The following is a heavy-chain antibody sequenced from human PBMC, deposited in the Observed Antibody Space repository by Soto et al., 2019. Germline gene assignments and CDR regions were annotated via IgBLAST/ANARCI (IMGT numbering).Heavy chain of an antibody. CDR3: TTEKGY. Sequence: EVQLVESGGGLVKPGESLRLSCAASGFTFTNAWMNWVRQAPGKGLEWIGRIRSKTDGGTPDYAAPVKGRFTISRDDSKNTLYVQMNSLKTEDTAIYYCTTEKGYWGQGTLVTVSS. CDR1: GFTFTNAW. V-gene: IGHV3-15*07. CDR2: IRSKTDGGTP. J-gene: IGHJ4*02.